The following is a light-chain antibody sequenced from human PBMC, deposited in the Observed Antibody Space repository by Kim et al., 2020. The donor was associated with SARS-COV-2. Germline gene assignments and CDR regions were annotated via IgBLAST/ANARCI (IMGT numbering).Light chain of an antibody. V-gene: IGLV1-44*01. J-gene: IGLJ3*02. CDR1: SRT. Sequence: SRTVNWYQQLPGTAPKLLDTKNPRATGVYDRFFGSQSGTSASLAIIGLQSEDEADYYCASWDDSLNGPVFGGGTRLTVL. CDR2: TKN. CDR3: ASWDDSLNGPV.